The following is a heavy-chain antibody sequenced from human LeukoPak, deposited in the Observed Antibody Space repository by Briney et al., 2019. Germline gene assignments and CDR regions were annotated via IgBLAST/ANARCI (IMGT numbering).Heavy chain of an antibody. CDR1: GGSVSSDSYY. Sequence: ASETLSLTCTVSGGSVSSDSYYWSWIRQPPGKGLEWIGYIYYSGSTNYNPSLKSRVTISVGTSKNQFSLKLSSVTAADTAVYYCARDTPYDFWSGYYLDPYYYGMDVWGQGTTVTVSS. CDR2: IYYSGST. D-gene: IGHD3-3*01. J-gene: IGHJ6*02. CDR3: ARDTPYDFWSGYYLDPYYYGMDV. V-gene: IGHV4-61*01.